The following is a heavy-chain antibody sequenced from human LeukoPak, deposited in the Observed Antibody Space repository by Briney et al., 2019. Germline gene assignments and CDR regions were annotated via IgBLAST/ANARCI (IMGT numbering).Heavy chain of an antibody. Sequence: GGSLRLSCAASGLTFRNYAMSWVRQAPGKGLEWVSVICANDGNTYYTDAVKGRFTFSRDNSKDTLYLQMDSLRAEDTAVYYCAKGSGSSCYSPCDYWGQGILVTVSS. D-gene: IGHD2-15*01. V-gene: IGHV3-23*01. CDR2: ICANDGNT. CDR1: GLTFRNYA. J-gene: IGHJ4*02. CDR3: AKGSGSSCYSPCDY.